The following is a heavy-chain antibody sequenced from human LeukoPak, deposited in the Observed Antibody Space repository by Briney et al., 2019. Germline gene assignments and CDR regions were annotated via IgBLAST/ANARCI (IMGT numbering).Heavy chain of an antibody. D-gene: IGHD6-13*01. J-gene: IGHJ4*02. CDR3: ATRIAAAGTTDY. Sequence: GASVKVSCKVSGYTLTELSMHWVRQAPRKGLEWMGGFDPEDGETIYAQKFQGRVTMTEDTSTDTAYMELSSLRSEDTAVYYCATRIAAAGTTDYWGQGTLVTVSS. CDR1: GYTLTELS. V-gene: IGHV1-24*01. CDR2: FDPEDGET.